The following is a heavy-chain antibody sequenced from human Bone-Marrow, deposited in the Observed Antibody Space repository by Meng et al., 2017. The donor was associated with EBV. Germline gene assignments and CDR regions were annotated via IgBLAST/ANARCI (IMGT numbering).Heavy chain of an antibody. CDR2: IDYGGIST. CDR3: VREEYDPRDF. V-gene: IGHV3-21*01. D-gene: IGHD3-16*01. CDR1: GFIFNNYR. J-gene: IGHJ4*02. Sequence: EVQLVESGGGLVERGGSLRLSCAASGFIFNNYRMNWVRQAPGKGLEWVSVIDYGGISTYYADSVKGRFTISRDNAKNSVSLQMNNLRAEDTAVYYCVREEYDPRDFWGQGTLVTVSS.